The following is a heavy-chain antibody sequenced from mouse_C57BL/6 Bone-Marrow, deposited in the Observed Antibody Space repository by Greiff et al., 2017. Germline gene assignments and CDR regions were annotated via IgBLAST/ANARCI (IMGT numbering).Heavy chain of an antibody. CDR1: GFNIKDDY. CDR2: IDPENGDT. Sequence: EVKLVESGAELVRPGASVKLSCTASGFNIKDDYMHWVKQRPEQGLEWIGWIDPENGDTEYASKFQGKATITADTSSNTAYLQLSSLTSEDTAVYYCTTYDYYGSSYDYAMDYWGQGTSVTVSS. J-gene: IGHJ4*01. CDR3: TTYDYYGSSYDYAMDY. V-gene: IGHV14-4*01. D-gene: IGHD1-1*01.